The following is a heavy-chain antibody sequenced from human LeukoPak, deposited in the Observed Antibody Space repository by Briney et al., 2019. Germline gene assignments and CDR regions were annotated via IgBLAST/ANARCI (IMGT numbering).Heavy chain of an antibody. D-gene: IGHD5-12*01. CDR2: IIPILGIA. V-gene: IGHV1-69*04. CDR3: VIGYSGYDFYFDY. Sequence: SVKVSCKASGGTFSSYAISWVRQAPGQGLEWMGRIIPILGIANYAQKFQGRVTITADRSTSTAYMELSSLRSEDKAVYYCVIGYSGYDFYFDYWGQGTLVTVSS. J-gene: IGHJ4*02. CDR1: GGTFSSYA.